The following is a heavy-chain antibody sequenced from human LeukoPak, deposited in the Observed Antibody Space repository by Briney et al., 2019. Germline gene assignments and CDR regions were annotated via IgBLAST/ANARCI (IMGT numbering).Heavy chain of an antibody. V-gene: IGHV3-30*04. J-gene: IGHJ3*02. CDR3: VRVGTSFDI. Sequence: GGSLRLSCAASGFTFSTFAMHWVRQAPGKGLEWVALILYDGSNKYYAESVKGRFSISRDNSKNTLYLQMNSLRVEDTAVYYCVRVGTSFDIWGQGTMVTVSS. CDR2: ILYDGSNK. CDR1: GFTFSTFA. D-gene: IGHD7-27*01.